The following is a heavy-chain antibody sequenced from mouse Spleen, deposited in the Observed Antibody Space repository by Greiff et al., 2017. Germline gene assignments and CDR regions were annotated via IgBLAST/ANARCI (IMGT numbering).Heavy chain of an antibody. Sequence: QVQLQQPGAELVKPGASVKLSCKASGYTFTSYWMQWVKQRPGQGLEWIGEIDPSDSYTNYNQKFKGKATLTVDTSSSTAYMQLSSLTSEDSAVYYCARSHYGNYLAWFAYWGQGTLVTVSA. D-gene: IGHD2-1*01. V-gene: IGHV1-50*01. CDR2: IDPSDSYT. J-gene: IGHJ3*01. CDR1: GYTFTSYW. CDR3: ARSHYGNYLAWFAY.